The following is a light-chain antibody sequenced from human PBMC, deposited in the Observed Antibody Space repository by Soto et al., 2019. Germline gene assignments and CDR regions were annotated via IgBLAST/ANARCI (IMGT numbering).Light chain of an antibody. CDR2: YAS. CDR1: QSVSNN. V-gene: IGKV3-15*01. J-gene: IGKJ5*01. CDR3: QQYNNWPPIT. Sequence: EIMMTQSPATLSVSPGERATLSCRASQSVSNNVAWYQQKPGQAPRLLIYYASTRATGIPARFSGSGSGTEFPLTISSLQSEDFALYSCQQYNNWPPITFGQGTRLEIK.